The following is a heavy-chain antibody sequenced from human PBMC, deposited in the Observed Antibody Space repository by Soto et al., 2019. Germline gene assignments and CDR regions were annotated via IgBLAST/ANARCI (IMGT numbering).Heavy chain of an antibody. D-gene: IGHD3-10*01. CDR2: ISAYNGNT. Sequence: GASVKVSCKASGYTFTSYGISWVRQAPGQGLEWMGWISAYNGNTNYAQKLQGRVTMTTDTSTSTAYMELRSLRSDDTAVYYCAACHIWFGELTAWFDPWGQGTLVTVSS. J-gene: IGHJ5*02. V-gene: IGHV1-18*01. CDR1: GYTFTSYG. CDR3: AACHIWFGELTAWFDP.